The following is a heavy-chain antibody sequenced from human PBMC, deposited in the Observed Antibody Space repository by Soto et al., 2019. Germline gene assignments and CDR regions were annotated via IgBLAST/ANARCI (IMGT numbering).Heavy chain of an antibody. CDR1: GFSFSSYA. D-gene: IGHD7-27*01. CDR3: VKDLTLNWDYPGLDV. Sequence: GGSLRLSCSASGFSFSSYAMHWVRQAPGKGLEYVSVIISYGIKVFYADSVRGRFTISRDNSKNTLYLQMSSLKEEDTAVYYCVKDLTLNWDYPGLDVWGQGTTVTVSS. CDR2: IISYGIKV. V-gene: IGHV3-64D*08. J-gene: IGHJ6*02.